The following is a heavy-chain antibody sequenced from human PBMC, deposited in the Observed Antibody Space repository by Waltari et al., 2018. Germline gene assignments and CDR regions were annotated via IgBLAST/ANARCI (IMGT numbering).Heavy chain of an antibody. CDR1: GGSISSGGYY. Sequence: QVQLQESGPGLVKPSQTLSLTCTVSGGSISSGGYYWSWIRQHPGKGLEWIGYSYHSGSTYDNPSLKSRVTISVDRSKNQFSLKLSSVTAADTAVYYWAKPDSSGYYFDYWGQGTLVTVSS. V-gene: IGHV4-31*09. J-gene: IGHJ4*02. D-gene: IGHD3-22*01. CDR3: AKPDSSGYYFDY. CDR2: SYHSGST.